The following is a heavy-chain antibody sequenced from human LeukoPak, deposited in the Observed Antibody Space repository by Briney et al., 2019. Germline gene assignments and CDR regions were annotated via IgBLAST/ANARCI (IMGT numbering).Heavy chain of an antibody. CDR1: GYTLIGYY. D-gene: IGHD3-22*01. Sequence: ASVKVSCKASGYTLIGYYMHWVRQAPGQGLEWMGWINPNSGGTNCAQNFQGRVTMTRDTSISTAYMELSRLRSDDTAVYYCARGDSSGYYYAFDIWGQGTMVTVSS. V-gene: IGHV1-2*02. CDR2: INPNSGGT. J-gene: IGHJ3*02. CDR3: ARGDSSGYYYAFDI.